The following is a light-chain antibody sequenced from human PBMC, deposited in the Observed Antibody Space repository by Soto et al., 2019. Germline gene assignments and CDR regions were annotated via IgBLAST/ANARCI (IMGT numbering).Light chain of an antibody. V-gene: IGKV1-5*01. CDR1: QNIRNW. CDR3: QQFNSYSRT. CDR2: DAS. Sequence: DIQMTQSPSTLSASVGDSVTITCRASQNIRNWLAWYQQKPGKAPNPLIYDASSLKSGVPARFSGSGSGTEFTLTITSLQPDDFATYYCQQFNSYSRTFGQGTKVDI. J-gene: IGKJ1*01.